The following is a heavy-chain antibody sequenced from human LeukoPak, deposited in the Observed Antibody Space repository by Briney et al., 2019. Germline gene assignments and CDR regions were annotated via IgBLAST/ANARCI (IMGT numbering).Heavy chain of an antibody. Sequence: SETLSLTCTVSGDSISSYYWSWIRQPPGKGLEWIGYIYDSGSTNYNPSLKSRVTMSADTSKNQFSLKLSSVTAADTAVYYCARGGGSAWSPSNFDYWGQGTLVTVSS. J-gene: IGHJ4*02. V-gene: IGHV4-59*01. CDR3: ARGGGSAWSPSNFDY. CDR1: GDSISSYY. CDR2: IYDSGST. D-gene: IGHD6-19*01.